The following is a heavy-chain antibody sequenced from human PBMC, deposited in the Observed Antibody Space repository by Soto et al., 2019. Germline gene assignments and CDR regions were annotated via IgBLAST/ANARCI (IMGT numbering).Heavy chain of an antibody. Sequence: EVQLVESGGDLVQPGGSLRLSCAASGFTVSSIWMSWVRQAPGKGLVWVAIIKHDGSDKYYVDSVKGRFNISRDNAKNSRYLQMSSLRAEVTAVYDCAGLPRDSMVLLYFDQWGQGTLVTVSS. D-gene: IGHD3-22*01. CDR2: IKHDGSDK. CDR3: AGLPRDSMVLLYFDQ. CDR1: GFTVSSIW. V-gene: IGHV3-7*01. J-gene: IGHJ4*02.